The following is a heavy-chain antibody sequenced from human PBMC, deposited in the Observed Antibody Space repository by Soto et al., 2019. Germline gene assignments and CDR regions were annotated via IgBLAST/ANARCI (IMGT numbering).Heavy chain of an antibody. CDR3: ARDMSGGTYNYYYGMDV. V-gene: IGHV3-23*01. CDR2: ISGSGSPT. CDR1: GFSFSGYA. D-gene: IGHD1-26*01. J-gene: IGHJ6*02. Sequence: GSLRLSCAASGFSFSGYARTWVRQAPGRGLEWVSAISGSGSPTYYADSVKGRFTISRDNSKNTLYLQMNSLRADDTAVYYCARDMSGGTYNYYYGMDVWGQGTTVTVSS.